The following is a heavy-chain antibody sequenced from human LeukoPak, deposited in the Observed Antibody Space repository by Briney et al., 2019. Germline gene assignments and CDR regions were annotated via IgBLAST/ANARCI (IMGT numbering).Heavy chain of an antibody. CDR3: AGEGDYCSSTSCSSFDY. Sequence: ASVTVSCKASGYTFTSYYMHWVRQAPGQGLEWMGIINPSGGSTSYAQNFQGRVTMTRDTSTSTVYMELSSLRSEDTAVYYCAGEGDYCSSTSCSSFDYWGQGTLVTVSS. V-gene: IGHV1-46*01. CDR2: INPSGGST. J-gene: IGHJ4*02. CDR1: GYTFTSYY. D-gene: IGHD2-2*01.